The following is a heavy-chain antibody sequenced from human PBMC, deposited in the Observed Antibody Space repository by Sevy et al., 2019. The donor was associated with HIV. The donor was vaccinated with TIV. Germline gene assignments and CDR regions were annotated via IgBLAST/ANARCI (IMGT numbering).Heavy chain of an antibody. CDR3: VSLFLSYRSGWSYFDY. CDR1: GFTVNDKY. V-gene: IGHV3-66*02. J-gene: IGHJ4*02. Sequence: GGSLRLSCAISGFTVNDKYIIWVRQAPGKGLEWVSVIFSSGSTYYADSAKGRFTSSRDNSKNTVDLQMNSVRVEDTAAYYCVSLFLSYRSGWSYFDYWGQGTLVTVSS. CDR2: IFSSGST. D-gene: IGHD6-19*01.